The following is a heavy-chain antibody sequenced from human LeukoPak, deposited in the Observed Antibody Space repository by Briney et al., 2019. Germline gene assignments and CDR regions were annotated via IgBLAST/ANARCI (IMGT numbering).Heavy chain of an antibody. CDR2: MNTNSGNS. V-gene: IGHV1-8*03. CDR3: AREGLDY. J-gene: IGHJ4*02. CDR1: GYTFTNYD. Sequence: ASVKVSCKASGYTFTNYDINWVRQATGQGGEWMGYMNTNSGNSAYAQKFQGRVTITTDASISTAYMELSGLTSEDTALYYCAREGLDYWGQGTLVTVSS.